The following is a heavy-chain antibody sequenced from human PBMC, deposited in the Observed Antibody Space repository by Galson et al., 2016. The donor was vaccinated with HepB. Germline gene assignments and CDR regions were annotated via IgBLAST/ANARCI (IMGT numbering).Heavy chain of an antibody. V-gene: IGHV3-23*01. Sequence: SLRLSCAASGFSISSYAMRWVRQAPGKGLEWVSSINVNGETTYSADSVKGRFTISRDNSKNTLYLQMSSLRVEDAAIYFCAGGTAWHHFNFWGQGSLVIASS. CDR1: GFSISSYA. CDR2: INVNGETT. CDR3: AGGTAWHHFNF. J-gene: IGHJ4*02. D-gene: IGHD1-26*01.